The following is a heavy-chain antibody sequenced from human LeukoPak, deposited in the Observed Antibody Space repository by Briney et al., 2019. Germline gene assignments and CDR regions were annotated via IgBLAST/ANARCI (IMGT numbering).Heavy chain of an antibody. V-gene: IGHV3-23*01. D-gene: IGHD3-10*01. CDR3: ADHYYGSGTNVFDI. J-gene: IGHJ3*02. CDR1: GFTFNNYV. Sequence: PGGSPRLSCAASGFTFNNYVMSWVRQAPGKGLEWVSTVSGSGGSTNYADSVKGRFTISRDNSKNTLYLQMNSLRAEDTALYYCADHYYGSGTNVFDIWGQGTMVTVSS. CDR2: VSGSGGST.